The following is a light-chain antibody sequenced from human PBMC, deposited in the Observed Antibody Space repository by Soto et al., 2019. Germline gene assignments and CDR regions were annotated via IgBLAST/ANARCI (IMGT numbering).Light chain of an antibody. J-gene: IGKJ1*01. CDR1: QSISSS. Sequence: DIQMTHSPSTLSSSVVYRVAITGRASQSISSSLAWYQQKPGKAPKLLIYKASSLESGVPSRFSGSGSGTEFTLTISSLQPDDFAAYYCQQYNSYSWTFGQGTKVDI. CDR3: QQYNSYSWT. CDR2: KAS. V-gene: IGKV1-5*03.